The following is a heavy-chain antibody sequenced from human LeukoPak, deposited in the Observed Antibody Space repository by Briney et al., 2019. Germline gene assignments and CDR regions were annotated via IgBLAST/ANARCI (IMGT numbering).Heavy chain of an antibody. CDR2: MYYSGNT. Sequence: SETLSLTCNVSGGSISSYYWSWIRQPPGKGLEWIGYMYYSGNTNYNPSLKSRVTTSVDSSKNQFSLKLSSVTAADTAVYYCARGAWTPLPPYYYGMDVWGQGTTVTVSS. CDR3: ARGAWTPLPPYYYGMDV. D-gene: IGHD1-1*01. J-gene: IGHJ6*02. V-gene: IGHV4-59*12. CDR1: GGSISSYY.